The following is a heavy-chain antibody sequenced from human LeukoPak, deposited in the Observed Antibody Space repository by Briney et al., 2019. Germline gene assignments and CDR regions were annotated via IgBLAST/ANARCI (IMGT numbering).Heavy chain of an antibody. V-gene: IGHV4-39*07. D-gene: IGHD6-13*01. CDR1: GGSISSSSYY. CDR2: IYYSGST. CDR3: ARGYSSSWYRDY. Sequence: SETLSLTCTVSGGSISSSSYYWGWIRQPPGKGLEWIGSIYYSGSTYYNPSLKSRVTISVDRSKNQFSLKLSSVTAADTAVYYCARGYSSSWYRDYWGQGTLVTVSS. J-gene: IGHJ4*02.